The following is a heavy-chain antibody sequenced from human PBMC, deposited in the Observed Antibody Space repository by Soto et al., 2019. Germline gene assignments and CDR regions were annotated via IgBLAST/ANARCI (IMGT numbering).Heavy chain of an antibody. CDR2: IVVGSGNT. D-gene: IGHD5-12*01. Sequence: SVKVSCKASGFTFTSSAVQWVRQARGQRLEWIGWIVVGSGNTNYAQKFQERVTITRDMSTSTAYMELSSLRSEDTAVYYCAAWSYSGYDYDAFDIWGQGTMVTVSS. V-gene: IGHV1-58*01. J-gene: IGHJ3*02. CDR1: GFTFTSSA. CDR3: AAWSYSGYDYDAFDI.